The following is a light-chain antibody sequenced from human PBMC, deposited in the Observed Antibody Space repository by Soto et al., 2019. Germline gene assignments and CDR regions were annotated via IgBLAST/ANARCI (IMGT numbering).Light chain of an antibody. J-gene: IGKJ4*01. CDR2: DAS. CDR1: QSVNRY. CDR3: QQRSDWPST. Sequence: EIVLTQSPATLSLSPGERATLSCRASQSVNRYFAWYQQKPGQSPRLLIYDASTRAPGIPARFSGSGSGTDFTLTISSLEPEDFAVYYCQQRSDWPSTFGGGTKVDIK. V-gene: IGKV3-11*01.